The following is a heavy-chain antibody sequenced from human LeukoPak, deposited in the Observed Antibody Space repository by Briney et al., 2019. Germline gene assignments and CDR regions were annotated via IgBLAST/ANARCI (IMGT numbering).Heavy chain of an antibody. V-gene: IGHV5-51*01. D-gene: IGHD3-22*01. CDR2: IYPGDSDT. J-gene: IGHJ5*02. Sequence: GESLKISCKGSGYSFTSYWIGWVRQMPGKGLEWMGIIYPGDSDTRYSPSFQGQVTISADKSISTAYLQWSGLKASDTAMYYCARLHRSGYLYNWFDPWGQGTLVTVSS. CDR1: GYSFTSYW. CDR3: ARLHRSGYLYNWFDP.